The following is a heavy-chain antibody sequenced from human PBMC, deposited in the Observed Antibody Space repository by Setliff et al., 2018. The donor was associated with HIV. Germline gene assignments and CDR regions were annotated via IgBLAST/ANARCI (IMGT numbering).Heavy chain of an antibody. Sequence: PGGSLRLSCLVSGFTVSTYSLNWVRQAPGKRPEYVAALSRGGDNTKYADSVKGRFIISRDTSKNTLYLQMSSLRPDDTAIYYCVKPYTGYYYDGSVYDDFWGQGTLVTVSS. J-gene: IGHJ4*02. CDR1: GFTVSTYS. D-gene: IGHD3-22*01. CDR3: VKPYTGYYYDGSVYDDF. CDR2: LSRGGDNT. V-gene: IGHV3-64D*09.